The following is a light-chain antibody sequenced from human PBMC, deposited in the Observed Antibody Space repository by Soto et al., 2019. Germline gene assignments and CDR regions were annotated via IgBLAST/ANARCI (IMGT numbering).Light chain of an antibody. CDR1: SSDVGGYNY. J-gene: IGLJ1*01. V-gene: IGLV2-14*01. CDR3: SSYTSSSTFYV. CDR2: EVS. Sequence: QSALAQPDSVSGSPGQSITISCTGTSSDVGGYNYVSWYQQHPGKAPKLMIYEVSNRPSGVSNRFSGSKSGNTASLTISGLQAEDEADYYCSSYTSSSTFYVFGTGTKV.